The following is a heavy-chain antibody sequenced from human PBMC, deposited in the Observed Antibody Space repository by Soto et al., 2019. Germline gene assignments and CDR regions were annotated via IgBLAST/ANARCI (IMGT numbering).Heavy chain of an antibody. CDR1: GYTFTSYY. CDR2: INPSGGST. J-gene: IGHJ5*02. Sequence: ASVKVSCKASGYTFTSYYMHWVRQAPGQGLEWMGIINPSGGSTSYAQKFQGRVTMTRDTSTSTVYMELSSLRSEDTAVYYCARDGPYYDFWSGYYRGEDTNWYDPWGKGTLVTVSS. V-gene: IGHV1-46*01. CDR3: ARDGPYYDFWSGYYRGEDTNWYDP. D-gene: IGHD3-3*01.